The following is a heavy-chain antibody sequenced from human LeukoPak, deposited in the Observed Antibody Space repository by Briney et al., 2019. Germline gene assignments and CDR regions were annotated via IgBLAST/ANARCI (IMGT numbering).Heavy chain of an antibody. CDR3: ARSPITMQENWFDP. Sequence: SETLSLTCTVSGGSISSYYWSWIRQPAGKGLEWIGRIYTSGSTNYNPSLKSRVTMSVDTSKNQFSLKLSSVTAADTAVYYCARSPITMQENWFDPWGQGTLVTVSS. V-gene: IGHV4-4*07. J-gene: IGHJ5*02. CDR1: GGSISSYY. CDR2: IYTSGST. D-gene: IGHD3-10*01.